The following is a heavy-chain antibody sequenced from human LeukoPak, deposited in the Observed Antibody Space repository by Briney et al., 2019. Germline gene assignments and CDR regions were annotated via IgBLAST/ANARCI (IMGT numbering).Heavy chain of an antibody. CDR1: GFTFSTYD. V-gene: IGHV3-13*01. CDR2: IGTVGDT. D-gene: IGHD3-9*01. CDR3: ARESNDFLTGYYDY. J-gene: IGHJ4*02. Sequence: GGSLRLSCAASGFTFSTYDFHWVRQATGKGLEWVSAIGTVGDTHYPGSVKGRFTISRENAKNSVYLQMDSLRAGDTAVYYRARESNDFLTGYYDYWGQGILVTVSS.